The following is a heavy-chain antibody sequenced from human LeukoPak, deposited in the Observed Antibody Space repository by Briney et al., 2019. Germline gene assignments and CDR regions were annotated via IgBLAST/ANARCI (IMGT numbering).Heavy chain of an antibody. CDR2: IYPGDSDT. Sequence: AGESLKISCKGSGYSFTSYWIGWVRQMPGKGLEWMGIIYPGDSDTRYSPSFQGQVTISADKSISTAYLQWSSLKASDTAMCYCARPRIAARLDYYYYYGMDVWGQGTTVTVSS. D-gene: IGHD6-6*01. J-gene: IGHJ6*02. CDR3: ARPRIAARLDYYYYYGMDV. V-gene: IGHV5-51*01. CDR1: GYSFTSYW.